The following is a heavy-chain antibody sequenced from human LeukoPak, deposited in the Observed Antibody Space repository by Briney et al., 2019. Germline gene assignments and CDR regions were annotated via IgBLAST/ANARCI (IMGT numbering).Heavy chain of an antibody. V-gene: IGHV4-4*02. CDR1: GGSISSSNW. D-gene: IGHD1-26*01. J-gene: IGHJ4*02. CDR2: VYHTGST. CDR3: ARDRGSYLGKAYYFDY. Sequence: PSETLSLTCAVSGGSISSSNWWSWVRQSPGKGLEWIGEVYHTGSTNYNPSLRSRVTISVDKSKNQFSLKLSSVTAADTAVYYCARDRGSYLGKAYYFDYWGQGTLVTVSS.